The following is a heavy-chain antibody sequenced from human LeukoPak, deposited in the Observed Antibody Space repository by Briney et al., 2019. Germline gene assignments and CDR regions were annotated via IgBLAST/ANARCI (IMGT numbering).Heavy chain of an antibody. Sequence: SETLSLTCTVSGYFISSGYYWGWIRQPPGKGLEWIGSIYHSGRTYYNPSLKSRVTFSVDTSKNQFSLNLSSVTAADTAVYYCARGYTSGWSPALDIWGQGTMVTVSS. CDR2: IYHSGRT. CDR3: ARGYTSGWSPALDI. V-gene: IGHV4-38-2*02. D-gene: IGHD6-19*01. CDR1: GYFISSGYY. J-gene: IGHJ3*02.